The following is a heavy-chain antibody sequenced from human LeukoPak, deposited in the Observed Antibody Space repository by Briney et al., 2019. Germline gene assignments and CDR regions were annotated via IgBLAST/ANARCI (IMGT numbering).Heavy chain of an antibody. Sequence: GGSLRLSCAASGFTFSSYGMHWVRQAPGKGLEWVAVISYDGSNKYYADSVKGRFTISRDNSKNTLYLQMNSLRAEDTAVYYCARDGDFWSGYSYYYYYMDVWGKGTTVTVSS. D-gene: IGHD3-3*01. J-gene: IGHJ6*03. CDR2: ISYDGSNK. CDR3: ARDGDFWSGYSYYYYYMDV. V-gene: IGHV3-30*03. CDR1: GFTFSSYG.